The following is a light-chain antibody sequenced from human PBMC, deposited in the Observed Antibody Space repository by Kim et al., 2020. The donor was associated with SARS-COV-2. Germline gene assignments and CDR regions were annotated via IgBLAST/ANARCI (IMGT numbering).Light chain of an antibody. CDR2: GNS. V-gene: IGLV1-40*01. Sequence: GQRVTISCTGRSSKIGAGYDVHWYQQLPGTAPKLLIYGNSNRPSGVPDRFSGSKSGTSASLAITGLQAEDEADYYCQSYDSSLSVVFGGGTQLTVL. CDR3: QSYDSSLSVV. CDR1: SSKIGAGYD. J-gene: IGLJ2*01.